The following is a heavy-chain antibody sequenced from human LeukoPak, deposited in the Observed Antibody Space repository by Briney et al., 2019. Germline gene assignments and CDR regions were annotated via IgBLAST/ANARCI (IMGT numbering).Heavy chain of an antibody. D-gene: IGHD3-9*01. V-gene: IGHV3-7*01. CDR1: GFTFSSYW. Sequence: GGSLRLSCAASGFTFSSYWMTWVRQAPGKGLEWVANIKQDGSEKYYVDSVKGRFTISRDNSKNTLYLQMNSLRAEGTAVYYCAKDLYVLRYFDWLLFPDYWGQGTLVTVSS. CDR2: IKQDGSEK. CDR3: AKDLYVLRYFDWLLFPDY. J-gene: IGHJ4*02.